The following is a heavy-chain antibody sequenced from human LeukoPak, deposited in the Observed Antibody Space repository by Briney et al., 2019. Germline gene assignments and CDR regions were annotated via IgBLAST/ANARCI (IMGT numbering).Heavy chain of an antibody. D-gene: IGHD3-9*01. CDR1: GGSFSGYY. Sequence: SETLSLTCAVYGGSFSGYYWSWIRQPPGKGLEWIGEINHSGSTNYNPSLKSRVTISVDTSKNQFSLKLSSVTAADTAVYYCARGRFTISDWDQGTLVTVSS. J-gene: IGHJ4*02. CDR3: ARGRFTISD. CDR2: INHSGST. V-gene: IGHV4-34*01.